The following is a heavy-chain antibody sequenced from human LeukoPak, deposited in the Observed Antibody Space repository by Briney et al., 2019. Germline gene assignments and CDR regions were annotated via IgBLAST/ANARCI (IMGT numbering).Heavy chain of an antibody. D-gene: IGHD1-26*01. CDR1: GGSISRGDYY. CDR3: ARSGSYYYDAFDI. V-gene: IGHV4-30-4*08. J-gene: IGHJ3*02. CDR2: IYYSGST. Sequence: SETLSLTYTVSGGSISRGDYYWSWIRQPPGKGLEWIGYIYYSGSTYYNPSLKSRVTISVDTSKNQFSLKLSSVTAADTAVYYCARSGSYYYDAFDIWGQGTMVTVSS.